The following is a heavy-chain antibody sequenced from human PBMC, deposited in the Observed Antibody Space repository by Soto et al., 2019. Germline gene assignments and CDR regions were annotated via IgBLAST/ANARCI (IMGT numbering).Heavy chain of an antibody. Sequence: ESGGGVVQPGRSLRFSCAASGFTFSSYGMHWVRQAPGKGLEWVAVIWYDGSNKYYADSVKGRFTISRDNSKNTLYLQMNSLRAEDTAVYYCARDLGLWAGGMDVWGQGTTVTVSS. D-gene: IGHD3-10*01. CDR1: GFTFSSYG. J-gene: IGHJ6*02. V-gene: IGHV3-33*01. CDR3: ARDLGLWAGGMDV. CDR2: IWYDGSNK.